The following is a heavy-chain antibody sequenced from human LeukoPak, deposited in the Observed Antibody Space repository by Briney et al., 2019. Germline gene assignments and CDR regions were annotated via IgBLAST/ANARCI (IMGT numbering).Heavy chain of an antibody. CDR1: GFTFSSYS. CDR2: ISSSSSYI. CDR3: AXXXXXXXXXXXXGX. Sequence: GVLRLSCAASGFTFSSYSMNWVRQAPGKGLEWVSSISSSSSYIYYADSVKGRXTISRDNAKNSLYLQMNSLRAEDTAVYYCAXXXXXXXXXXXXGXWGQGTLVX. J-gene: IGHJ4*02. V-gene: IGHV3-21*01.